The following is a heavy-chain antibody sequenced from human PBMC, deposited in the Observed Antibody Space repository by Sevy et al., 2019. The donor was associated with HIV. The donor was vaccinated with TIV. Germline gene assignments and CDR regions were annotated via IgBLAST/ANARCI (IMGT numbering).Heavy chain of an antibody. CDR3: AREGERYDTRAAFDI. CDR2: IIPIFGTA. V-gene: IGHV1-69*13. Sequence: ASVNVSCKASGGTFSRYSISWVRQAPGQGLEWMGGIIPIFGTANYAQKFQGRVTITADESTRTVYMQLSSLRSEDTAVYYCAREGERYDTRAAFDIWGQGTLVTVSS. D-gene: IGHD3-22*01. J-gene: IGHJ3*02. CDR1: GGTFSRYS.